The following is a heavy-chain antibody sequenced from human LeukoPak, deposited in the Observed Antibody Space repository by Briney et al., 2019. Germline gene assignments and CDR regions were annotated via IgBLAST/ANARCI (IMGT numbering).Heavy chain of an antibody. V-gene: IGHV3-23*01. CDR1: GFSFRKYS. CDR3: AKDLKFYYFDY. Sequence: GGSLRLSCVASGFSFRKYSMSWVRQAPGQGLEWVSSITGREGNTYAADSVKGRFTISRDNSQNTLYLQMDSLRAEDTAVYYCAKDLKFYYFDYWGQGTLVTVSS. CDR2: ITGREGNT. J-gene: IGHJ4*02. D-gene: IGHD2/OR15-2a*01.